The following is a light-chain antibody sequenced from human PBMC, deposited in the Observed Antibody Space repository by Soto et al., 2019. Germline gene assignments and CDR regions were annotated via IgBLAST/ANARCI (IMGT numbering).Light chain of an antibody. Sequence: EIVLTQSPGTLSLSPGERATLSCRSSQSVSSSYLAWYQQKPGQAPRLLIYGASSRATGIPDRFSGSGSGTEFTLTISSLQSEDFAVYYCQQYNNWITFGQGTRL. CDR2: GAS. V-gene: IGKV3-20*01. J-gene: IGKJ5*01. CDR3: QQYNNWIT. CDR1: QSVSSSY.